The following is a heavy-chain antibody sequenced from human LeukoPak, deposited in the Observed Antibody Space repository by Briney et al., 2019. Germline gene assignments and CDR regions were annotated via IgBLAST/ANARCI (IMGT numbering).Heavy chain of an antibody. CDR3: ARGDYGDYMDV. CDR2: IKQDGSEK. CDR1: GFTFSIYW. D-gene: IGHD4-17*01. V-gene: IGHV3-7*01. J-gene: IGHJ6*03. Sequence: GGSLRLSCAASGFTFSIYWMSWVRQAPGKGLEWVANIKQDGSEKYYVDSVKGRFTISRDNAKNSLYLQMNSLRAEDTAVYYCARGDYGDYMDVWGKGTTVTVSS.